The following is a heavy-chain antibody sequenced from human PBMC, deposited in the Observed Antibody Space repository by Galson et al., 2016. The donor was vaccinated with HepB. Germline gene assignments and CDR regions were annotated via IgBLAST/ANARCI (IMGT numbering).Heavy chain of an antibody. J-gene: IGHJ3*02. V-gene: IGHV3-7*01. D-gene: IGHD6-25*01. CDR1: RFVFSAYA. Sequence: SLRLSCAASRFVFSAYALSWVRQSPGKGLEWVASIKQDGNGRYYVDSARGRFIISRDKARNPLSLQLHSLRVDDTSIYYCVSGYPSGIWGPGTMVIVSS. CDR2: IKQDGNGR. CDR3: VSGYPSGI.